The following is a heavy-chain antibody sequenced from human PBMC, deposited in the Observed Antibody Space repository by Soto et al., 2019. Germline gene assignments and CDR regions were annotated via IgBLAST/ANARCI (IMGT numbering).Heavy chain of an antibody. V-gene: IGHV1-8*01. CDR1: GYTFTSYD. CDR2: MNPNSGNT. CDR3: ARGQDIVVVVAAPNWFDP. J-gene: IGHJ5*02. D-gene: IGHD2-15*01. Sequence: GASVKVSCKASGYTFTSYDINWVRQATGQGLEWMGWMNPNSGNTGYAQKFQGRVTMTRNTSISTAYMELSSLRSEDTAVYYCARGQDIVVVVAAPNWFDPWGQGTLVTVSS.